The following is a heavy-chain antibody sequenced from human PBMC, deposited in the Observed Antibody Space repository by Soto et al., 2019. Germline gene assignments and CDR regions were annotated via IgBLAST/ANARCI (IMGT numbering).Heavy chain of an antibody. CDR1: GYSFTSYW. CDR2: IYPGDSDT. V-gene: IGHV5-51*01. D-gene: IGHD5-18*01. CDR3: ARGPVDTAMDYYYYYGMDV. Sequence: AESLKISCKGSGYSFTSYWIGWVRQMPGKGLEWMGIIYPGDSDTRYSPSFQGQVTISADKSISTAYLQWSSLKASDTAMYYCARGPVDTAMDYYYYYGMDVWGQGTTVTVSS. J-gene: IGHJ6*02.